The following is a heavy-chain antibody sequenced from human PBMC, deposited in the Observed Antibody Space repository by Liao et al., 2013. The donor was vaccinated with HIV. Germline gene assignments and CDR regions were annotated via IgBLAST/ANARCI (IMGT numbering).Heavy chain of an antibody. CDR1: GGSFSGYY. CDR2: INHSGST. V-gene: IGHV4-34*01. D-gene: IGHD6-13*01. J-gene: IGHJ4*02. Sequence: QVQLQQWGAGLLKPSETLSLTCAVYGGSFSGYYWSWIRQPPGKGLEWIGEINHSGSTNYNPSLKSRVTISVDTSKNQFSLKLSSVTAADTAVYYCARDPGSSWYDYWGQGTLVTVSS. CDR3: ARDPGSSWYDY.